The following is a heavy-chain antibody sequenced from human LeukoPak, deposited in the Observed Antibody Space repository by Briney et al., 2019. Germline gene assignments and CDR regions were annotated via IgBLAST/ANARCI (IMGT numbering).Heavy chain of an antibody. J-gene: IGHJ3*02. CDR2: IQYDRTNE. V-gene: IGHV3-30*02. D-gene: IGHD3-22*01. CDR3: AKSFSTYYYDSSGYLGDAFDI. CDR1: AFTFSSYG. Sequence: GGSLRLSCAASAFTFSSYGMHWVRQAPGKGLEWVAYIQYDRTNEQYAHSVKDRFRISRDNSNNILYLQMNSLRAEDTAVYYCAKSFSTYYYDSSGYLGDAFDIWGQGTMVTVSS.